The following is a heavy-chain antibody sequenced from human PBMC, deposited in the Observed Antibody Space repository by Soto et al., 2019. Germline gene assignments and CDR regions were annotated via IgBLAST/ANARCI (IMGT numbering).Heavy chain of an antibody. Sequence: SETLSLTCVVSGGSITSYHWSWVRQFPGKGLEWIAYTAYSGSTYYNPSLKSRVTISVDTSKNQFSLKLSSVTAADTAVYYCARDSGGEPLYYYYGMDVWGQGTTVTVSS. D-gene: IGHD3-10*01. J-gene: IGHJ6*02. CDR3: ARDSGGEPLYYYYGMDV. V-gene: IGHV4-59*12. CDR2: TAYSGST. CDR1: GGSITSYH.